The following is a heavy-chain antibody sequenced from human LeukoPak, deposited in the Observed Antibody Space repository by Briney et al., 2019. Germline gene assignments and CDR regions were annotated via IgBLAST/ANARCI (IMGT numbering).Heavy chain of an antibody. CDR1: GGSVSSGSYY. Sequence: SETLSLTCTVSGGSVSSGSYYWSWIRQPPGKGLEWIGYIYYSGSTNYNPSLKSRVTISVDTSKTQFSLKLSSVTAADTAVYYCARAPRYCSSTSCYDAFDIWGQGTMVTVSS. V-gene: IGHV4-61*01. CDR3: ARAPRYCSSTSCYDAFDI. D-gene: IGHD2-2*01. CDR2: IYYSGST. J-gene: IGHJ3*02.